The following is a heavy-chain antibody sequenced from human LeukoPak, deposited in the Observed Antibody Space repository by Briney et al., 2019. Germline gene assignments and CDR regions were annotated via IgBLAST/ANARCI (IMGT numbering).Heavy chain of an antibody. CDR1: GGSMNDYY. CDR3: ARDRYCIGGICYSGRFDP. CDR2: MYYSGST. V-gene: IGHV4-59*01. Sequence: PSETLSLTCTVSGGSMNDYYWSWIRQPPGKGLEWLGYMYYSGSTNYNPSLKSRVSISIDTSKNQFSLKLSSVTAADTAVYYCARDRYCIGGICYSGRFDPWGRGTLVTVSS. D-gene: IGHD2-15*01. J-gene: IGHJ5*02.